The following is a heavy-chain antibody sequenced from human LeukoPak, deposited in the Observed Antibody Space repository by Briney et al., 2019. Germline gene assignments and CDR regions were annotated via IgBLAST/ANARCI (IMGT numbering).Heavy chain of an antibody. CDR1: GYTFTSYA. J-gene: IGHJ4*02. CDR2: INTNTGNP. D-gene: IGHD3-3*01. Sequence: WASVKVSCKASGYTFTSYAMNWVRQAPGQGLEWMGWINTNTGNPTYAQGFTGRFVFSLDTSVSTAYLQISSLKAEDTAVYYCARDWRITIFGLVIPLGYWGQGTLVTVSS. CDR3: ARDWRITIFGLVIPLGY. V-gene: IGHV7-4-1*02.